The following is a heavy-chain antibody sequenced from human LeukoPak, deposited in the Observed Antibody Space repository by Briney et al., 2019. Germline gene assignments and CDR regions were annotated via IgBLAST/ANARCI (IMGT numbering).Heavy chain of an antibody. D-gene: IGHD5-12*01. Sequence: SETLSLTCTVSGGSISSYYWSWIRQPPGRGLEWIGYIYYSGSTNYNPSLKSRVTISEDTPKKQFSLKLSSVTAADTAVYYCARRTKRDIAYAFDIWGQGTMVTVSS. CDR3: ARRTKRDIAYAFDI. CDR1: GGSISSYY. V-gene: IGHV4-59*08. J-gene: IGHJ3*02. CDR2: IYYSGST.